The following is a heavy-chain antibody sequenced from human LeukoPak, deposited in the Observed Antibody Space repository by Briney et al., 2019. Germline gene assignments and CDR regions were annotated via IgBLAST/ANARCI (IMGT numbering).Heavy chain of an antibody. Sequence: GGSLRLSCAASGFTFSDYYMSWIRQAPGKGLEWVSYISSRTSDTNYVDSVKGRFTISRDNAKNSLYLQMNSLRAEDTAVYYCTRVGSSGSVDYWGQGSLVTVSS. J-gene: IGHJ4*02. V-gene: IGHV3-11*06. CDR3: TRVGSSGSVDY. D-gene: IGHD1-1*01. CDR1: GFTFSDYY. CDR2: ISSRTSDT.